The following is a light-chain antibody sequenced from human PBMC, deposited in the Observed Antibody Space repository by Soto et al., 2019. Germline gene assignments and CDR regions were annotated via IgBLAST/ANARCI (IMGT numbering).Light chain of an antibody. CDR1: QSVRRN. CDR3: QQYDSWPRT. Sequence: EIVMTQSPPTLSVSPGERATLSCRASQSVRRNLAWYPHKPGQAPRLLIDGASTRATDIPARFSGGGSGTEFTLTISSLQSEDFAVYYCQQYDSWPRTFGQGTKVEVK. CDR2: GAS. J-gene: IGKJ1*01. V-gene: IGKV3-15*01.